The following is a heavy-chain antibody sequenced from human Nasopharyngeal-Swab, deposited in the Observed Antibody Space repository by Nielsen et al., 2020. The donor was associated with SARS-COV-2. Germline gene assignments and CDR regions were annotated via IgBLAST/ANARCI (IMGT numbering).Heavy chain of an antibody. CDR2: ISGSGGST. V-gene: IGHV3-23*01. Sequence: GESLKISCAASGFTFSSYAMSWVRQAPGKGLEWVSAISGSGGSTYYADSVKGRFTTSRDNSKNTLYLQMNSLRAEDTAVYYCAKGYSGYPRNNWFDPWGQGTLVTVSS. CDR1: GFTFSSYA. CDR3: AKGYSGYPRNNWFDP. D-gene: IGHD5-12*01. J-gene: IGHJ5*02.